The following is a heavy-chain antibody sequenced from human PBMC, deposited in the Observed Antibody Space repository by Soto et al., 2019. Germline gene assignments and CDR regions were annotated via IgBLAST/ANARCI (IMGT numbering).Heavy chain of an antibody. D-gene: IGHD2-2*02. Sequence: EVQLVESGGGLVQPGGSLKLSCAASGFTFSGSAMHWVRQASGKGLEWVGRIRSKANSYATAYAASVKGRFTISRDDSKNTAYLQMNSLKTEDTAVYYCNQLLYGMDVWGQGTTVTVSS. V-gene: IGHV3-73*02. CDR1: GFTFSGSA. J-gene: IGHJ6*02. CDR2: IRSKANSYAT. CDR3: NQLLYGMDV.